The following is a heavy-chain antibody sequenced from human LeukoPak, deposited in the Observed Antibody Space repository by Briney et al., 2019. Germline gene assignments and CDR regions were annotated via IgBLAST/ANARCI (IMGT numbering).Heavy chain of an antibody. CDR2: ISHTGDT. D-gene: IGHD2-2*01. CDR1: GGSLIGDKSY. J-gene: IGHJ4*02. Sequence: SETLSLTCTVSGGSLIGDKSYWAWIRQAPGKALEWIGTISHTGDTYYNPALRSRLTMSVQTSTNQFYLRLASVSASDTAIYYCARNTATSTMHYWGQGILVTVS. V-gene: IGHV4-39*01. CDR3: ARNTATSTMHY.